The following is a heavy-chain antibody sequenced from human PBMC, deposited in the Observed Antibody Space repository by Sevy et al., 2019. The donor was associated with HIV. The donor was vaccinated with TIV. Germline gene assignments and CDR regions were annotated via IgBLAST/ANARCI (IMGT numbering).Heavy chain of an antibody. CDR2: IYYSGST. J-gene: IGHJ5*02. CDR3: ARHWDSSGWYADNWFDP. Sequence: SETLSLTCTVSGGSISSSSYYWGWIRQPPGKGLEWIGSIYYSGSTYYNPSLKSRVTISVDTSKNQFSLKLSSVTAADTAVYCCARHWDSSGWYADNWFDPGGQGTLVTVSS. D-gene: IGHD6-19*01. CDR1: GGSISSSSYY. V-gene: IGHV4-39*01.